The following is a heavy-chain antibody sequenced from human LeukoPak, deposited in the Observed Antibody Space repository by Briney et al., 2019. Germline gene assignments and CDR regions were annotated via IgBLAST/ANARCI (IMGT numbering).Heavy chain of an antibody. J-gene: IGHJ4*02. CDR1: GGSFSGYY. CDR2: INHSGST. V-gene: IGHV4-34*01. Sequence: SETLSLTCAVYGGSFSGYYWSWIRQPPGKGLEWIGEINHSGSTNYNPSLKSRVTISVDTSKNQFSLKLSSVTAADTAVYYCAGTRLLFDSSGWYTPTYYFDYWGQGTLVTVSS. CDR3: AGTRLLFDSSGWYTPTYYFDY. D-gene: IGHD6-19*01.